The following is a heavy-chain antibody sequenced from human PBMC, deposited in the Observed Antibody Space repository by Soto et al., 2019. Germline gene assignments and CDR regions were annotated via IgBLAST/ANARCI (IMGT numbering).Heavy chain of an antibody. Sequence: ASVKVSCKVSGYTLTELSMHWVRQAPGKGLEWMGGFDPEDGETIYAQKFQGRVTMTEDTSTDTAYMELSSLRSEDTAVYYCATVRPSGWSRENDAFDIWGQGTMVTVSS. J-gene: IGHJ3*02. V-gene: IGHV1-24*01. D-gene: IGHD2-15*01. CDR2: FDPEDGET. CDR3: ATVRPSGWSRENDAFDI. CDR1: GYTLTELS.